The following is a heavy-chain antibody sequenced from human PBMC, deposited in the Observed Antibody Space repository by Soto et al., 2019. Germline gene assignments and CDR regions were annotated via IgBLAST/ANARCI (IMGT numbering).Heavy chain of an antibody. D-gene: IGHD2-15*01. Sequence: PSETLSLTCTVSGGSISSYYWSWIRQPPGKGLEWIGEINHSGSTNYNPSLKSRVTISVDTSKNQFSLKLSSVTAADTAVYYCARGLRLEDIVVVVAATNWFDPWGQGTLVTVSS. CDR3: ARGLRLEDIVVVVAATNWFDP. CDR2: INHSGST. CDR1: GGSISSYY. J-gene: IGHJ5*02. V-gene: IGHV4-34*01.